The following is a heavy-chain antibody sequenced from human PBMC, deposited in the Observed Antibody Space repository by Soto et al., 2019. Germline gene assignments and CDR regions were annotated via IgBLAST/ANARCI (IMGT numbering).Heavy chain of an antibody. CDR1: GGSISRGYY. CDR2: ITYRGST. J-gene: IGHJ4*02. V-gene: IGHV4-31*03. D-gene: IGHD3-10*01. CDR3: ARDREGDYYGSGKYFDC. Sequence: QVQLQESGPGLVKPSQTLSLTCTVSGGSISRGYYWSWIRQHPGKGLEWIGYITYRGSTNYNPSLKSRVTISVDTSKNQFSLKLSSVTAADTAVYYCARDREGDYYGSGKYFDCWGQGTLVTVSS.